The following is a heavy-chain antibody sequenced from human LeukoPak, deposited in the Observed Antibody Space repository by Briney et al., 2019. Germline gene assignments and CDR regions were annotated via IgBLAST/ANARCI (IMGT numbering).Heavy chain of an antibody. CDR2: ISYDGSNK. D-gene: IGHD3-10*01. J-gene: IGHJ4*02. V-gene: IGHV3-30*18. CDR3: ANENYYGSGSYPDY. CDR1: GFTFSSYG. Sequence: GGSLRLSCAASGFTFSSYGMHWVRQAPGKGLEWVAVISYDGSNKYYADSVKGRFTISRDNSKNTLYLQMNSLRAEDTAVYYCANENYYGSGSYPDYWGQGTLVTVSS.